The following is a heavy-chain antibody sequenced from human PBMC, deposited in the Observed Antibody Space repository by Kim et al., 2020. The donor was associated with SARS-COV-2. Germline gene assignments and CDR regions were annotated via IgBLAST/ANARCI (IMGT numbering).Heavy chain of an antibody. Sequence: GESLKISCKGSGYSFTSYWISWVRQMPGKGLEWMGRIDPSDSYTNYSPSFQGHVTISADKSISTAYLQWSSLKASDTAMYYCARHGESLIVVVPAAMVGWGQGTLVTVSS. CDR1: GYSFTSYW. CDR2: IDPSDSYT. D-gene: IGHD2-2*01. J-gene: IGHJ4*02. CDR3: ARHGESLIVVVPAAMVG. V-gene: IGHV5-10-1*01.